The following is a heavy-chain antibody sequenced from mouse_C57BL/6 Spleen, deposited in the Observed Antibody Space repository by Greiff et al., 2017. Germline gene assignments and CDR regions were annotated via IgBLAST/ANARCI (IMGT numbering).Heavy chain of an antibody. CDR1: GFTFSSYG. CDR3: ARQGTTVVARDWFAY. J-gene: IGHJ3*01. D-gene: IGHD1-1*01. CDR2: ISSGGSYT. Sequence: EVKLMESGGDLVKPGGSLKLSCAASGFTFSSYGMSWVRQTPDKRLEWVATISSGGSYTYYPDRVKGRFTISRDNAKNTLYLQMSSLKSEDTAMYYCARQGTTVVARDWFAYWGQGTLVTVSA. V-gene: IGHV5-6*01.